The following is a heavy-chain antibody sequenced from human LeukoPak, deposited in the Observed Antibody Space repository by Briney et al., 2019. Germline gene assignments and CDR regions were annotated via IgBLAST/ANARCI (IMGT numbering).Heavy chain of an antibody. CDR3: SRDRNQGYFDY. V-gene: IGHV1-2*02. CDR1: GYTFTGYY. J-gene: IGHJ4*02. D-gene: IGHD1-14*01. CDR2: INHNSGGT. Sequence: ASVKVSCKASGYTFTGYYMHGVRHAPGQGREWMGWINHNSGGTNYEQKFQGRVTMPRDTSNSTAYMELSSLRSDDTAVYYCSRDRNQGYFDYWGQGTLVTVCS.